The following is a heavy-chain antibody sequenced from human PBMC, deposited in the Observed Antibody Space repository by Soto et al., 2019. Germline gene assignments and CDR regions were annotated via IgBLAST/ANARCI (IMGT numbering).Heavy chain of an antibody. J-gene: IGHJ4*02. Sequence: SETLSLTCTVSGGSISSSSYYWGWIRQPPGKGLEWIGSIYYSGSTYYNPSLKSRVTISVDTSKNQFSLKLSSVTAADTAVYYCARQASHGSFDYWGQGTLVTVSS. D-gene: IGHD2-2*01. CDR3: ARQASHGSFDY. CDR1: GGSISSSSYY. CDR2: IYYSGST. V-gene: IGHV4-39*01.